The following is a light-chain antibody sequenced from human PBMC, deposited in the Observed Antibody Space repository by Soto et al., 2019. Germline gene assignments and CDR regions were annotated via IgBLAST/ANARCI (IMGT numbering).Light chain of an antibody. V-gene: IGKV3-20*01. CDR2: GAS. Sequence: EIVLTQSPGTLSLSPGERATLSCRASHSVSRTYLAWYQQKPGQAPRLLMYGASDRATGTPGRFSGSGSGTDFTFTISGLEPEDSAVYYCQQFDDSVTFGQGTRLEI. CDR3: QQFDDSVT. CDR1: HSVSRTY. J-gene: IGKJ5*01.